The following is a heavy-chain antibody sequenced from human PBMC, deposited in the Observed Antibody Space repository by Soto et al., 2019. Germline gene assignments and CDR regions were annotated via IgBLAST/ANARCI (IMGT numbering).Heavy chain of an antibody. J-gene: IGHJ4*02. Sequence: GSVKVSCKASGYTFTSYYMHWVRQAPGQGLEWMGIINPSGGSTTYAQKFQGRVTMTSDTSTSTVYMGLSSLRSEDTAVYYCANSGGYYGYYFDYWGQGTLVTVSS. CDR1: GYTFTSYY. D-gene: IGHD3-10*01. V-gene: IGHV1-46*01. CDR2: INPSGGST. CDR3: ANSGGYYGYYFDY.